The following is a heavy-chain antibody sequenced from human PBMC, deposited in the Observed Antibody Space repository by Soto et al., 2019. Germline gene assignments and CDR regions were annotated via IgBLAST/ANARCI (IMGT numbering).Heavy chain of an antibody. J-gene: IGHJ4*02. V-gene: IGHV3-13*01. CDR3: ARAPYRTIFGVVIPHFDY. CDR2: IGTAGDT. CDR1: GFTFSSYD. Sequence: EVQLVESGGGLVQPGGSLRLSCAASGFTFSSYDMHWVRQATGKGLEWVSAIGTAGDTYYPGSVKGRFTISRENAKNSLYLQMNSLRAEDTAVYYCARAPYRTIFGVVIPHFDYWGQGTLVTVSS. D-gene: IGHD3-3*01.